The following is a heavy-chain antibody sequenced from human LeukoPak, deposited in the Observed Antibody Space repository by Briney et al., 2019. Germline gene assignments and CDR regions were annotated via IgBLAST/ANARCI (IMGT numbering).Heavy chain of an antibody. CDR3: ASPAGYSSGWYEGDAHNYYYYGMDV. CDR1: GGSISSYY. Sequence: SETLSLTCTVSGGSISSYYWSWIRQPPGKGLEWIGYIYYSGSTNYNPSLKSRVTISVDKSKNQFSLKLSSVTAADTAVYYCASPAGYSSGWYEGDAHNYYYYGMDVWGQGTTVTVSS. J-gene: IGHJ6*02. CDR2: IYYSGST. V-gene: IGHV4-59*12. D-gene: IGHD6-19*01.